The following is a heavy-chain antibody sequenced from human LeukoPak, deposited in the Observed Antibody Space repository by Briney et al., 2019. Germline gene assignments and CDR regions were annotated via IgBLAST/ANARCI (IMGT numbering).Heavy chain of an antibody. Sequence: GGSLRLSCAASGFTFNNFAMSCVRQAPGKGLEWVSTVSGSGAIAYYTDSDKGRFTISRDNSKNTFYLQMSSPTAKDTAVYYYAKDRSIRTYSTFGTWGQRTLVT. V-gene: IGHV3-23*01. CDR3: AKDRSIRTYSTFGT. J-gene: IGHJ5*02. D-gene: IGHD2-15*01. CDR2: VSGSGAIA. CDR1: GFTFNNFA.